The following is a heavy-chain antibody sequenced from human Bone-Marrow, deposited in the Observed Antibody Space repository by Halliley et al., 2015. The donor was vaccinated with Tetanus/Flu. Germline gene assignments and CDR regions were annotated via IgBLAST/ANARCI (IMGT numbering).Heavy chain of an antibody. V-gene: IGHV3-11*01. J-gene: IGHJ4*02. CDR3: ATATGYYLDY. CDR1: GFTFSDHN. CDR2: ISISGGTT. Sequence: SLRLSCAVSGFTFSDHNMSWIRQAPGKGLEWPSYISISGGTTYYADSVKGRFTISRDNAKYSLFLQMNSLRAEDTAIYYCATATGYYLDYWGQGTLVNVSS.